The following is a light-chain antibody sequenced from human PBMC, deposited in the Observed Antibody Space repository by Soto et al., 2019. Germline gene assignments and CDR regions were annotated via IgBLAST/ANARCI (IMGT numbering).Light chain of an antibody. CDR2: DAS. Sequence: DIPMTQSPATLSASLSDRDSIXRRASQRVDRWLAWYQQKPGKAPKLLISDASTLESGVPSRFSGSGSVTEFTLAIASLQPDDFATYYCQQYKDYTYTFGQGTKVDIK. CDR1: QRVDRW. V-gene: IGKV1-5*01. CDR3: QQYKDYTYT. J-gene: IGKJ1*01.